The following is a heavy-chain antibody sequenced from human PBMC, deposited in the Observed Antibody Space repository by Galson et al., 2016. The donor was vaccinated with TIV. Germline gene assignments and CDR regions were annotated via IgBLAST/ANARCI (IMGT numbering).Heavy chain of an antibody. J-gene: IGHJ3*02. CDR1: GYTFTEYC. Sequence: SVKVSCKASGYTFTEYCIHWVRQAPGQGLEWMGWINPNSGGTMYAQKFQGWVTMTRDTSITTAYMELSRLKSDDTAVYYCAKIGQEHDAFDIWGQGTMATVFS. CDR3: AKIGQEHDAFDI. D-gene: IGHD1/OR15-1a*01. CDR2: INPNSGGT. V-gene: IGHV1-2*04.